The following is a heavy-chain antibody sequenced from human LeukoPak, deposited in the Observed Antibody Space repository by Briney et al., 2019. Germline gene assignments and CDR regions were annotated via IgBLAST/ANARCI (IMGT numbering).Heavy chain of an antibody. CDR1: GFTFSSYG. J-gene: IGHJ4*02. Sequence: GGSLRLSCAASGFTFSSYGMHWVRQAPGKGLEWVAVISYDGSNKYYADSVKGRYTISRDNSKNTLYLQMNSLRAEDTAVYYCAKKGAYAQYYYFDYWGQGTLVTVSS. V-gene: IGHV3-30*18. D-gene: IGHD2-2*01. CDR3: AKKGAYAQYYYFDY. CDR2: ISYDGSNK.